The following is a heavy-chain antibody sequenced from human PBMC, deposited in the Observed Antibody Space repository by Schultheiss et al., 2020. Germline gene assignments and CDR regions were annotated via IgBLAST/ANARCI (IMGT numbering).Heavy chain of an antibody. V-gene: IGHV4-34*01. CDR3: ARGQVTMVRGVILGCYFDY. CDR1: GGSFSGYY. D-gene: IGHD3-10*01. CDR2: INHSGST. Sequence: WGSLRLSCAVYGGSFSGYYWSWIRQPPGKGLEWIGEINHSGSTNYNPSLKSRVTISVDTSKNQFSLKLSSVTAADTAVYYCARGQVTMVRGVILGCYFDYWGQGTLVTVSS. J-gene: IGHJ4*02.